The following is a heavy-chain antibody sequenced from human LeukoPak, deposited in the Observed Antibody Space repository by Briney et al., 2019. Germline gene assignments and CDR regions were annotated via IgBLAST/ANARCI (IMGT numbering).Heavy chain of an antibody. CDR1: GYTFTGYY. D-gene: IGHD6-13*01. CDR2: ISAYNGNT. J-gene: IGHJ6*02. Sequence: ASVKVSCKASGYTFTGYYMHWVRQAPGQGLEWMGWISAYNGNTDYAQKFEGRVTMTTDKSTSTAYMELRSLTSDDTAVYYCARDPLRSTWSTYYNALDVWGQGTTVTVSS. CDR3: ARDPLRSTWSTYYNALDV. V-gene: IGHV1-18*04.